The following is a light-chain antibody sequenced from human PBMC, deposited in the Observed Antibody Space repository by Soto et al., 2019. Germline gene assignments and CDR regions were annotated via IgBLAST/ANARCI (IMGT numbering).Light chain of an antibody. V-gene: IGKV3-15*01. J-gene: IGKJ5*01. CDR1: QGVRSN. Sequence: EAVMTQPPATLSVCPGERVPLSCRARQGVRSNLAWHQQKPRQTPRILSYEASYRATGIPDRFSGSGSATEFTLTTSSLQSEDFVVYYCQQYNNRPPITVGPGPRLEI. CDR3: QQYNNRPPIT. CDR2: EAS.